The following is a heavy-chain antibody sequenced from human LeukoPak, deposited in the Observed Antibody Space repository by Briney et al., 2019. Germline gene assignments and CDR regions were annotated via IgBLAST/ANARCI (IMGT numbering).Heavy chain of an antibody. CDR2: IDWDDDK. CDR3: ARMPSSDRRSFDI. Sequence: VSGPTLVNPTQTLTLTCTFSGFSLSTSGMCVSWIRQPPRKALEWLARIDWDDDKYYSTSLKTRLTISKDTSKNQVVLTMTNMDPVDTATNYLARMPSSDRRSFDIWGQGTMVTVSS. CDR1: GFSLSTSGMC. D-gene: IGHD3-22*01. J-gene: IGHJ3*02. V-gene: IGHV2-70*11.